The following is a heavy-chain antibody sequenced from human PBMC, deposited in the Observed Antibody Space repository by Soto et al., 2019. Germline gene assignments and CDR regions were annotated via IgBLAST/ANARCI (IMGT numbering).Heavy chain of an antibody. Sequence: QLQQSGPGLVKPSQTLSLTCGISGDSVSSNSATWNWIRQSPSRGLEWVGRTYLRSKWYNEYAVYAKSRIAISPDTSKLLFSLQLSSVTPEDRAVYGCAIAAVAFDAFDLWGQGTVVTVAS. D-gene: IGHD2-15*01. CDR3: AIAAVAFDAFDL. V-gene: IGHV6-1*01. CDR2: TYLRSKWYN. J-gene: IGHJ3*01. CDR1: GDSVSSNSAT.